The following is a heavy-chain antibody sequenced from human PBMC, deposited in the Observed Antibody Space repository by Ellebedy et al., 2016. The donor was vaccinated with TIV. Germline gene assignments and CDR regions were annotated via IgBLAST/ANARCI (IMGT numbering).Heavy chain of an antibody. CDR1: GFTFSSYS. CDR3: AREGTTVTTYGVDV. V-gene: IGHV3-48*04. CDR2: TSSTSSRI. J-gene: IGHJ6*02. D-gene: IGHD4-17*01. Sequence: GESLKISCAASGFTFSSYSMNWVRQAPGKGLEWISYTSSTSSRIYYADSVKGRFTVSGDNAKTSLFLQMNSLRAEDTAVYYCAREGTTVTTYGVDVWGQGTTVTVSS.